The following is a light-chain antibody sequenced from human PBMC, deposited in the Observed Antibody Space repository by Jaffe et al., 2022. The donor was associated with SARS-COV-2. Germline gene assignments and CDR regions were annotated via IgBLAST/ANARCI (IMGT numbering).Light chain of an antibody. CDR2: HTN. V-gene: IGLV7-43*01. CDR1: TGAVTSDFS. Sequence: QTVVTQEPSLTVSPGGTVTLTCASSTGAVTSDFSPIWLQQKPGQAPRALLHHTNSRHSSTPARFAGSLLGGKAALTLSGVQPEDEAVYYCLLHYDYAWFFGGGTRLTV. J-gene: IGLJ3*02. CDR3: LLHYDYAWF.